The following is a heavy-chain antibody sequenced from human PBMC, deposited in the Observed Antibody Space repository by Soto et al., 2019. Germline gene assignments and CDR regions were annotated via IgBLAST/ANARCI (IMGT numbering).Heavy chain of an antibody. CDR1: EGTISNTGYC. V-gene: IGHV4-39*01. J-gene: IGHJ4*02. CDR2: INYVRNT. Sequence: TVAEGTISNTGYCRIMIRQPPGQGLEWIASINYVRNTYYNPSLKSRLTISVDTSMRQFSLRLTSVTAADAAIYYCARQKGFGRDWRVYFDHWGQGALVTVSS. CDR3: ARQKGFGRDWRVYFDH. D-gene: IGHD2-21*01.